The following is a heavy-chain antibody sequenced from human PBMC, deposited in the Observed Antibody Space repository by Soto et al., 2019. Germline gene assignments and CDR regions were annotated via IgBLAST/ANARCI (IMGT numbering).Heavy chain of an antibody. Sequence: QVQLVQSGAEVKKPGASVKLSCKASGYTFINYYIHWVRQAPGQGLEWMGIFNPTSGSTNYAQKSQGRVTLTMDTSTRTVYMELSSLRFDDTAVDYCARDLAAGDYWGQGTLVTVSS. CDR1: GYTFINYY. J-gene: IGHJ4*02. CDR2: FNPTSGST. D-gene: IGHD6-13*01. V-gene: IGHV1-46*01. CDR3: ARDLAAGDY.